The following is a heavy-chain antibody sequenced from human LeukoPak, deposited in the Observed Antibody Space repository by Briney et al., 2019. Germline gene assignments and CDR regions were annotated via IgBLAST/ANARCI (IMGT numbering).Heavy chain of an antibody. CDR2: IYTSGST. D-gene: IGHD1-20*01. CDR3: ARHPPNWNDIDAFDI. J-gene: IGHJ3*02. Sequence: SETLSLTCTVSGGSISSYYWSWIRQPPGKGLEWIGYIYTSGSTNYNPSLKSRVTISADTSKNQFSLKLSSVTAADTAVYYCARHPPNWNDIDAFDIWGQGTKVTVSS. CDR1: GGSISSYY. V-gene: IGHV4-4*09.